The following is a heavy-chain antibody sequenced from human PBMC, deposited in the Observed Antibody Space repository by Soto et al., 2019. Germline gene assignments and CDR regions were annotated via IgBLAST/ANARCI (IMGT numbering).Heavy chain of an antibody. CDR2: IYYSGST. CDR1: GGSISSYY. D-gene: IGHD6-6*01. CDR3: ASIPTQLDYGMDV. J-gene: IGHJ6*02. Sequence: SETLSLTCTVSGGSISSYYWSWIRQPPGKGLEWIGYIYYSGSTNYNPSLKSRVTISVDTSKNQFSLKLSSVTAADTAVYYCASIPTQLDYGMDVWGQGTTATVSS. V-gene: IGHV4-59*01.